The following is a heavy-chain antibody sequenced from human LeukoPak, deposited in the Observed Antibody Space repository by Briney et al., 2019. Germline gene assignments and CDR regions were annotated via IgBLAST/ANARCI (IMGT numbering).Heavy chain of an antibody. CDR1: GFTFSSYA. J-gene: IGHJ6*04. Sequence: GGSLRLSCAASGFTFSSYAMHWVRQAPGKGLEWVAVISYDGSNKYYADSVKGRFTISRDNSKSTLYLQMDSLRAEDTAVYYCASLLDYYGSGSYYPTSGMDVWGKGTTVTVSS. CDR2: ISYDGSNK. CDR3: ASLLDYYGSGSYYPTSGMDV. D-gene: IGHD3-10*01. V-gene: IGHV3-30*04.